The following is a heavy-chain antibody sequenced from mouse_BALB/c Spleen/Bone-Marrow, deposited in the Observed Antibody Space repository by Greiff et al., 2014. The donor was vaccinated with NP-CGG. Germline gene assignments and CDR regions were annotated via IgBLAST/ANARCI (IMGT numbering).Heavy chain of an antibody. Sequence: ESGAELVRPGTSVKVSCKASGYAFTNYLIEWVKQRPGQGLEWIGVINPGSGGTNYNEKFKGKATLTADKSSSTAYMQLSSLTFDDSAVYFCARRITTARAMDYWGQGTSVTVSS. V-gene: IGHV1-54*01. J-gene: IGHJ4*01. CDR3: ARRITTARAMDY. D-gene: IGHD1-2*01. CDR2: INPGSGGT. CDR1: GYAFTNYL.